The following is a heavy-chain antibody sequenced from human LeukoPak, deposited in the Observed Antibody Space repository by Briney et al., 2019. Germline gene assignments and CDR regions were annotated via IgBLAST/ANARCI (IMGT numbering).Heavy chain of an antibody. CDR3: ARVRATMITRWFDP. J-gene: IGHJ5*02. CDR1: GGSFSGYY. D-gene: IGHD3-22*01. CDR2: INHSGST. V-gene: IGHV4-34*01. Sequence: SETLSLTCAVYGGSFSGYYWSWIRQPPGKGLEWIGEINHSGSTNYNPSLKSRVTISVDTSKNQFSLKLSSVTAADTAVYYCARVRATMITRWFDPWGQGTLVTASS.